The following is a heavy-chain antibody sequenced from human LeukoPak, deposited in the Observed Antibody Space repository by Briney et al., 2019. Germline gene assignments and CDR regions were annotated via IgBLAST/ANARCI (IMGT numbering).Heavy chain of an antibody. V-gene: IGHV1-69*05. Sequence: SVKVSCKASGGTFSSYAISWVRLAPGQGHEWMGRIIPIFGTANYAQKFQGRVTITTDESTSTAYMELSSLRSEDTAVYYCARRSSSSGGFDYRGQGTLVTVSS. D-gene: IGHD6-6*01. CDR2: IIPIFGTA. CDR1: GGTFSSYA. J-gene: IGHJ4*02. CDR3: ARRSSSSGGFDY.